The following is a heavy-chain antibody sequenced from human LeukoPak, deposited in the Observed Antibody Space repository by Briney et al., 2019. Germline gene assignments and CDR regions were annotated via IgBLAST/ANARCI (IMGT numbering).Heavy chain of an antibody. Sequence: SETLSLTCTVSGGSISSYYWSWIRQPPGKGLEWIGYIYYSGSTNYNPSLKSRVTISVDTSKNQFYLKLSSVTAADTAVYYCARDLLAYCSSTSCYQFVYWGQGTLVTVSS. CDR1: GGSISSYY. CDR2: IYYSGST. V-gene: IGHV4-59*01. J-gene: IGHJ4*02. CDR3: ARDLLAYCSSTSCYQFVY. D-gene: IGHD2-2*01.